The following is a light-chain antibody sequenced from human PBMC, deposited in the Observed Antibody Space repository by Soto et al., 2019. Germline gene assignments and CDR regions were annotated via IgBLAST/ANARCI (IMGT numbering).Light chain of an antibody. CDR2: DVS. Sequence: DIPMTQSPSTLSASVGDRVTITCRASQSISSWLAWYQQKPGKAPNLLIYDVSNLESGVPSRFSGSGSGTEFTLTISSLQADDFATYYCQQYNSYSPWTFGQGTKVEIK. CDR3: QQYNSYSPWT. CDR1: QSISSW. V-gene: IGKV1-5*01. J-gene: IGKJ1*01.